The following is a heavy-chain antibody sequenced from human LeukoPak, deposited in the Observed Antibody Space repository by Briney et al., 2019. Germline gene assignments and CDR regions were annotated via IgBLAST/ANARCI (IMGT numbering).Heavy chain of an antibody. J-gene: IGHJ4*02. CDR3: AKATDSSGYSPFDY. CDR1: GFTFDDYA. Sequence: GGSLKLSCAASGFTFDDYAMHWVRQAPGKGLEWVSGISWNSGSIGYADSVKGRFTIFRDNAKNSLYLQMNSLRAEDTALYYCAKATDSSGYSPFDYWGQGTLVTVSS. CDR2: ISWNSGSI. D-gene: IGHD3-22*01. V-gene: IGHV3-9*01.